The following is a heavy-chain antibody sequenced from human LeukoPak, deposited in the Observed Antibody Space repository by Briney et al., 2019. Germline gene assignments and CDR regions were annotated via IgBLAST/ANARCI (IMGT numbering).Heavy chain of an antibody. D-gene: IGHD6-6*01. CDR3: AKGRYSSSPYFDY. V-gene: IGHV3-23*01. CDR1: GFTFSSYA. Sequence: GGSLRLSCAASGFTFSSYAMSWVRQAPGKGLEWVSAISGSGGSTYYAGSAKGRFTISRDNSKNTLYLQMNSLRAEDTAVYYCAKGRYSSSPYFDYWGQGTLVTVSS. CDR2: ISGSGGST. J-gene: IGHJ4*02.